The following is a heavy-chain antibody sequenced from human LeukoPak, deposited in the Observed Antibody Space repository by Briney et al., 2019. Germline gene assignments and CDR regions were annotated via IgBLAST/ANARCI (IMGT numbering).Heavy chain of an antibody. CDR1: GGSISSYY. V-gene: IGHV4-59*01. D-gene: IGHD6-19*01. CDR3: ARVAVAGTLYYYYGMDV. Sequence: NPSEILSLTCTVSGGSISSYYWSWIRQPPGKGLEWIGYIYYSGSTNYNPSLKSRVTISVDTSKNQFSLKLSSVTAADTAVYYCARVAVAGTLYYYYGMDVWGQGTTVTVSS. J-gene: IGHJ6*02. CDR2: IYYSGST.